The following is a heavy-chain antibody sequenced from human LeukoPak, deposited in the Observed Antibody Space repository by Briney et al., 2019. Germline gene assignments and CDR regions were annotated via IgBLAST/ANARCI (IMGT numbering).Heavy chain of an antibody. D-gene: IGHD6-13*01. J-gene: IGHJ6*03. CDR3: AKVRSSSLIRDYMDV. Sequence: GGSLRLSCEGSGFSFSSYWMTWVRQAPGKGLEWVSDISGSGGTIYYADSVKGRFTISRDTSKNTLYLQMNSLRAEDTAVYYCAKVRSSSLIRDYMDVWGKGTTVTVSS. CDR2: ISGSGGTI. CDR1: GFSFSSYW. V-gene: IGHV3-23*01.